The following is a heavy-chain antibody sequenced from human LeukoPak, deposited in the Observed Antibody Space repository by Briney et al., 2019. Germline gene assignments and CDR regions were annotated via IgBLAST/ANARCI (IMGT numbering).Heavy chain of an antibody. D-gene: IGHD2-2*01. V-gene: IGHV1-18*01. CDR3: ATQYCSSTSCYPYWVDY. CDR2: ISAYNGNT. J-gene: IGHJ4*02. Sequence: ASVKVSCKASGYTFTSYGISWVRQAPGQRLEWMGWISAYNGNTNYAQKLQGRVTMTTDTSTSTAYMELRSLRSDDTAVYYCATQYCSSTSCYPYWVDYWGQGTLVTVSS. CDR1: GYTFTSYG.